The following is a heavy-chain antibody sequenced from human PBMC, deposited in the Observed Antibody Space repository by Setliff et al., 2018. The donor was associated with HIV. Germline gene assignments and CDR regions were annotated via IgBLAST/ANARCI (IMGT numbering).Heavy chain of an antibody. D-gene: IGHD2-2*03. Sequence: GGSLRLSCAAARFSFSSYAMSWVRQAPGKGLEWVSVISGSGGKTDYSDSVKGRFTISRDNSKNTLYLQMNSLTAEDTAVYYCAKVDNGHCTSASCRDFDYWGQGTLVTVSS. CDR1: RFSFSSYA. CDR3: AKVDNGHCTSASCRDFDY. CDR2: ISGSGGKT. V-gene: IGHV3-23*01. J-gene: IGHJ4*02.